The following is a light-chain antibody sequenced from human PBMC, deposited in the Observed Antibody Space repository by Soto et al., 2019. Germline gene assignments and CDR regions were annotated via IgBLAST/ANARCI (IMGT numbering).Light chain of an antibody. V-gene: IGKV1-5*03. J-gene: IGKJ1*01. CDR3: HQYYRYPWT. CDR2: KAS. CDR1: QSISSW. Sequence: DIQMTQSPSTLSASVGDRVTITCRASQSISSWLAWYQQKPGKAPKLLIYKASSLEGGVPSRFSGSGTGTEFPLTINSLQPDDFAAFYCHQYYRYPWTFGQGTKVEIK.